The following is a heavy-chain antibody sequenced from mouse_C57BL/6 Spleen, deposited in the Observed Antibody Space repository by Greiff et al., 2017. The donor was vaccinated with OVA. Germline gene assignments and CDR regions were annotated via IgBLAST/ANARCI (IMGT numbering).Heavy chain of an antibody. CDR2: ISDGGSYT. D-gene: IGHD1-1*01. CDR3: ARDYYGSNYFDY. CDR1: GFTFSSYA. J-gene: IGHJ2*01. Sequence: DVKLVESGGGLVKPGGSLKLSCAASGFTFSSYAMSWVRQTPEKRLEWVATISDGGSYTYYPANVKGRFTISRDNAKNNLYLQMSHLKSEDTAMYYCARDYYGSNYFDYWGQGTTLTVSS. V-gene: IGHV5-4*01.